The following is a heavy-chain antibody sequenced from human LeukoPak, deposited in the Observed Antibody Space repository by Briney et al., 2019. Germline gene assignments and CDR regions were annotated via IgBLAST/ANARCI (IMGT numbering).Heavy chain of an antibody. CDR3: ARGARQRPYYYYYYMDV. CDR1: GGSISSSSYY. D-gene: IGHD6-6*01. V-gene: IGHV4-39*07. CDR2: IYYSGST. J-gene: IGHJ6*03. Sequence: PSETLSLTCTVSGGSISSSSYYWGWIRQPPGKGLEWIGSIYYSGSTYYNPSLKSRVTISVDTSKNQFSLKLSSVTAADTAVYYCARGARQRPYYYYYYMDVWGKGTTVTVSS.